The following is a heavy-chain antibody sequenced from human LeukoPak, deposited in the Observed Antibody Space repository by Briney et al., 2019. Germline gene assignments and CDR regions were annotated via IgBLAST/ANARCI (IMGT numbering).Heavy chain of an antibody. CDR2: INPNSGGT. Sequence: ASVKVSCKASGYTFTGYYMHWVRQAPGQGLEWMEWINPNSGGTNYAQKFQGWVTMTRDTSISTAYMELSRLRSDDTAVYYCARVRKGSPYYFDYWGQGTLVTVSS. CDR1: GYTFTGYY. CDR3: ARVRKGSPYYFDY. D-gene: IGHD3-10*01. V-gene: IGHV1-2*04. J-gene: IGHJ4*02.